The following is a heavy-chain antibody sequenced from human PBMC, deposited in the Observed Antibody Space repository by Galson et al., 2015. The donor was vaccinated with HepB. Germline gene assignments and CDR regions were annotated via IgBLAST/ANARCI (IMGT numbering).Heavy chain of an antibody. J-gene: IGHJ6*02. CDR1: GFTFSSYS. D-gene: IGHD3-3*01. CDR2: ISSSSSTI. CDR3: ARSITVFGVVMMYGMDV. V-gene: IGHV3-48*01. Sequence: SLRLSCAASGFTFSSYSMNWVRQAPGKGLEWVSYISSSSSTIYYADSVKGRFTISRDNAKSSVYLQMNSLRVEDTAVYYCARSITVFGVVMMYGMDVWGQGTTVTVSS.